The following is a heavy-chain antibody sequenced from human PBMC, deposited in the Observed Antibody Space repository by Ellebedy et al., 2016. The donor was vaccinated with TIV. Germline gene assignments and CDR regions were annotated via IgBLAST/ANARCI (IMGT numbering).Heavy chain of an antibody. CDR1: GLIFNRYW. J-gene: IGHJ6*02. V-gene: IGHV3-74*01. CDR3: ARDRVVVTAMSLDGNYYYYYGMDV. Sequence: GESLKISCADSGLIFNRYWMHWVRQAPGKGLVWVSEINSDGSSTNYADSVKGRFTISRDNAKNTLYLQMNSLRAEDPAVYYCARDRVVVTAMSLDGNYYYYYGMDVWGQGTTVTVSS. CDR2: INSDGSST. D-gene: IGHD2-21*02.